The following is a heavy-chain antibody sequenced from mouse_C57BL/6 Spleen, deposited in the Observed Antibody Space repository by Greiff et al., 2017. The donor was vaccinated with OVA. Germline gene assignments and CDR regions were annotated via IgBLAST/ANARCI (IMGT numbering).Heavy chain of an antibody. Sequence: VQLQQPGAELVKPGASVKLSCKASGYTFTGYWMNWVKQRPGQGLEWIGMIHPNSGSTNYNEKSKSKATLTVDKSSSTAYMQLSSLTSEDSAVYYCARAATGAMDYWGQGTSVTVSS. CDR2: IHPNSGST. CDR1: GYTFTGYW. D-gene: IGHD1-2*01. CDR3: ARAATGAMDY. J-gene: IGHJ4*01. V-gene: IGHV1-64*01.